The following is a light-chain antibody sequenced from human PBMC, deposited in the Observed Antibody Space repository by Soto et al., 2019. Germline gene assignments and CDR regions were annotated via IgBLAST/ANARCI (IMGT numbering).Light chain of an antibody. V-gene: IGLV1-44*01. CDR3: AAWDDSLNAWV. CDR2: SNN. Sequence: QSVLTQPPSASGTPGQRVTISCSASSSNIGSNTVNWYQQLPGTAPKLLIYSNNQRPSGVPDRFSGSKSGTSASLAISGLQSEDEADYYCAAWDDSLNAWVFGGGTKLTVL. CDR1: SSNIGSNT. J-gene: IGLJ3*02.